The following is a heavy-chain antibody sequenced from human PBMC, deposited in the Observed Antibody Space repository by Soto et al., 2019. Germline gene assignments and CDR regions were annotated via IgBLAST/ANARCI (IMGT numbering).Heavy chain of an antibody. CDR3: GKSRSAAGLTLLDY. CDR1: GFTLSSYA. CDR2: ISAVSDST. J-gene: IGHJ4*02. Sequence: GGSLRLSCAASGFTLSSYAMSWVRQAPGKGLEWVSAISAVSDSTYYADSVKGRFTTSRDNSKSTLYLQMNSLRVEDTALYYCGKSRSAAGLTLLDYWGQGTLVTVSS. V-gene: IGHV3-23*01. D-gene: IGHD6-13*01.